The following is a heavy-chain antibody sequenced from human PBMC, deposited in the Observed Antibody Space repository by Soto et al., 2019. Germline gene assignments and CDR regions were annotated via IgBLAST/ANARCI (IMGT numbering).Heavy chain of an antibody. Sequence: GGSLRLSCAASGFTFSSYSMNWVRQAPGKGLEWVSYISSSSTIYYADSVKGRFTISRDNAKNSLYLQMNSLRAEDTAVYYCARVPGGGSGWWSEYYFDYWGQGTLVTVSS. J-gene: IGHJ4*02. CDR3: ARVPGGGSGWWSEYYFDY. CDR1: GFTFSSYS. D-gene: IGHD6-19*01. CDR2: ISSSSTI. V-gene: IGHV3-48*01.